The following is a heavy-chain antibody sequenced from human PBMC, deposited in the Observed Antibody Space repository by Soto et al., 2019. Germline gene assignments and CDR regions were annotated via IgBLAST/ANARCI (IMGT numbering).Heavy chain of an antibody. CDR3: AKGGGAPGYPIDY. CDR1: GFTFGNYA. V-gene: IGHV3-30*18. Sequence: QVQLGESGGGVVQPGKSLRLSCVGSGFTFGNYAMYWVRQAPGKGLEWVAFISYDGSKRYHAESVKGQFTISRDNARNTLYLQMDRLRPEDTAVYYCAKGGGAPGYPIDYWGQGTLVTVSS. CDR2: ISYDGSKR. J-gene: IGHJ4*02. D-gene: IGHD3-9*01.